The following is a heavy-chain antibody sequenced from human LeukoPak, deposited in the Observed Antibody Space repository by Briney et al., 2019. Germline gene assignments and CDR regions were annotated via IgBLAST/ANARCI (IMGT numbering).Heavy chain of an antibody. CDR2: FDPEDGET. CDR3: AREEGSGCYDS. V-gene: IGHV1-24*01. CDR1: GYTLTELS. D-gene: IGHD6-19*01. Sequence: GASVKVSCKVSGYTLTELSMHWVRQAPGKGLEWMGGFDPEDGETIYAQKFQGRVTMTRDTSITTAYMELSRLRSDDTAVYYCAREEGSGCYDSWGQGTRLTVSS. J-gene: IGHJ4*02.